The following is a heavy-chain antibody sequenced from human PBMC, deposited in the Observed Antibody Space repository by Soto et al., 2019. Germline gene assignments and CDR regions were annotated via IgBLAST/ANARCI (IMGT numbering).Heavy chain of an antibody. CDR2: ISGSGGST. V-gene: IGHV3-23*01. CDR1: GFTFSSYA. Sequence: PGGSLRLSCAASGFTFSSYAMSWVRQAPGKGLEWVSAISGSGGSTYYADSVKGRFTISRDNSKNTLYLQMNSLRAEDTAVYYCAKLEISYYYYYGMDVWGQGTTVTVSS. J-gene: IGHJ6*02. CDR3: AKLEISYYYYYGMDV. D-gene: IGHD2-15*01.